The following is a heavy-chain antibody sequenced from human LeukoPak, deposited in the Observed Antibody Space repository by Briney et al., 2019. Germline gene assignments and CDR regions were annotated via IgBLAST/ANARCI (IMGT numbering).Heavy chain of an antibody. Sequence: GGSLRLSCAASGFTFSSYSMNWVRLAPGKGLDWDSAISGSGASTYYADSVKGRFTISRDNSKNTLDLQMNSLRAEDTAVYYCAKDGLGIFGVVPLDPWGQGTLVTVSS. J-gene: IGHJ5*02. D-gene: IGHD3-3*01. CDR2: ISGSGAST. CDR3: AKDGLGIFGVVPLDP. CDR1: GFTFSSYS. V-gene: IGHV3-23*01.